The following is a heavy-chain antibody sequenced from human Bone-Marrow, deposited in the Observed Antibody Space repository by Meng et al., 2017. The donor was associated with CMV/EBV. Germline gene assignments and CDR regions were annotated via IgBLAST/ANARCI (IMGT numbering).Heavy chain of an antibody. V-gene: IGHV3-48*03. J-gene: IGHJ4*01. CDR1: GFAFSNYE. D-gene: IGHD3-10*01. Sequence: GESLKISCVASGFAFSNYEMSWVRQAPGKGLEWLSYSSGSGRTIYYADSVKGRFTISRDNAKNSLYLQMNSLRVEDTAVYYCARVGGSGSFDYWGHGTLVTVSS. CDR2: SSGSGRTI. CDR3: ARVGGSGSFDY.